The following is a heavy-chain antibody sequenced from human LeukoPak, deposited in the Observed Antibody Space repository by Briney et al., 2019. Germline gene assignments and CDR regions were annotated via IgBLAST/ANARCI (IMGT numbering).Heavy chain of an antibody. D-gene: IGHD5-24*01. J-gene: IGHJ5*02. CDR2: ISWNSGSI. CDR3: AMDWFDP. Sequence: GGSLRLSCAASGFTFDDYAMHWVRQAPGKGLEWVSGISWNSGSIGYADSVKGRFTISRDNAKNSLYLQMNSLRAEDTAVYYCAMDWFDPWGQGTLVTVSS. CDR1: GFTFDDYA. V-gene: IGHV3-9*01.